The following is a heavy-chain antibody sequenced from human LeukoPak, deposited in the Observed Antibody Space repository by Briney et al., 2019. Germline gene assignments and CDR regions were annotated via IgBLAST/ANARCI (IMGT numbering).Heavy chain of an antibody. CDR2: IIPIFGTA. V-gene: IGHV1-69*13. D-gene: IGHD3-10*01. Sequence: ASVKVSCKASGGTFSSYAISWVRQAPGQGLEGMGGIIPIFGTANYAQKFQGRVTITADESTSTAYMELSSLRSEDTAVYYCARADYYGSGSYRTLDYYYYGMDVWGQGTTVTVSS. CDR3: ARADYYGSGSYRTLDYYYYGMDV. CDR1: GGTFSSYA. J-gene: IGHJ6*02.